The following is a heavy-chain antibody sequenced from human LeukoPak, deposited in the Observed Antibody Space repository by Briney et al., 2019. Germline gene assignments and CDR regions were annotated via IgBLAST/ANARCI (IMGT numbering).Heavy chain of an antibody. V-gene: IGHV3-48*01. CDR2: ISTSGGTI. J-gene: IGHJ4*02. Sequence: GGSLRLSCAASGFTFSSHSMNWVRQAPGKGLEWVSYISTSGGTIYYVDSVKGRFTISRDNAKNSLYLQMNSLRAEDTAVYYCARCLRDFDWLFSVDSWGQGTLVTVAS. CDR3: ARCLRDFDWLFSVDS. D-gene: IGHD3-9*01. CDR1: GFTFSSHS.